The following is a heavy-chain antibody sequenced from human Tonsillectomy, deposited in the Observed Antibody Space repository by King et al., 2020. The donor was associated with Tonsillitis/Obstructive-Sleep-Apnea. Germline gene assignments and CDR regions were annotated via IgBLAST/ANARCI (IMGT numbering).Heavy chain of an antibody. CDR1: GFNFGTYG. V-gene: IGHV3-30*18. CDR2: ISYDGSNK. CDR3: AKGFKSAMDPNYYYYMDV. Sequence: VQLVESGGGVVQPGRSLRLSCAASGFNFGTYGMHWVRQAPGKGLEWVAVISYDGSNKYYAESVKGRFTISRDNSKNTLYLQMNSLRAEDTAVYYCAKGFKSAMDPNYYYYMDVWGKGTTVTVSS. D-gene: IGHD5-18*01. J-gene: IGHJ6*03.